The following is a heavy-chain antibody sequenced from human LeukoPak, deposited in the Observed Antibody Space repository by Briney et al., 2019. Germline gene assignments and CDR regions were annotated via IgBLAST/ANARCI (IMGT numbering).Heavy chain of an antibody. CDR3: ARGEGLPWIQLWSDFGSYYMDV. J-gene: IGHJ6*03. CDR2: IYYSGST. CDR1: GGFISSSTSY. D-gene: IGHD5-18*01. Sequence: SETLSLTCTVSGGFISSSTSYWGWIRQPPGKGLEWIGDIYYSGSTYSHPSLKSRVTISVDTSNNQFSLKLSSVTAADTAVYYCARGEGLPWIQLWSDFGSYYMDVWGKGTTVTVSS. V-gene: IGHV4-39*01.